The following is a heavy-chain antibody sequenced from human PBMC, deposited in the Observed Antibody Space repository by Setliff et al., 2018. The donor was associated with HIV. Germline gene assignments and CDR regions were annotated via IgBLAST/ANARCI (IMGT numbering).Heavy chain of an antibody. CDR3: ARVGPPDFWSGSFQH. CDR1: GGSFSGYY. J-gene: IGHJ1*01. Sequence: SETLSLTCAVYGGSFSGYYWSWIRQPPGKGLEWIGEINHSGSTNYNPSLKSRVTISVDTSKNQFSLKLSSVTAADTAVYYCARVGPPDFWSGSFQHWGQGTLVTVPQ. V-gene: IGHV4-34*01. D-gene: IGHD3-3*01. CDR2: INHSGST.